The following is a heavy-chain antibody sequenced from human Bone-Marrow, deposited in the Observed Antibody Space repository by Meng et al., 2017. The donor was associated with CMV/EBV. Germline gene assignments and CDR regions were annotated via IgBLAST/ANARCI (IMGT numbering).Heavy chain of an antibody. J-gene: IGHJ4*02. Sequence: SDHWTGIRQTQGKRLEWIGYIYYTGSTNYNPSLRSRVTMSIDTSKNEFSLKLTSVTAADTAVYYCARTGYCSGGSCYFLNHDYWGQGTLVTVSS. CDR2: IYYTGST. D-gene: IGHD2-15*01. V-gene: IGHV4-59*01. CDR1: SDH. CDR3: ARTGYCSGGSCYFLNHDY.